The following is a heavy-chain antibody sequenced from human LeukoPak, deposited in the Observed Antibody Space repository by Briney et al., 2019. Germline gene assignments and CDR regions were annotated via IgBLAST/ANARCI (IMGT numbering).Heavy chain of an antibody. V-gene: IGHV1-2*02. CDR2: INPNSGGT. J-gene: IGHJ4*02. D-gene: IGHD3-10*01. CDR3: ARRRYYGSGSYAPFDY. Sequence: ASVKVSCKASGYTFTGYYMHWVRQAPGQGLGWMGWINPNSGGTNYAQKFQGRVTMTRDTSISTAYMELSRLKASDTAMYYCARRRYYGSGSYAPFDYWGQGTLVTVSS. CDR1: GYTFTGYY.